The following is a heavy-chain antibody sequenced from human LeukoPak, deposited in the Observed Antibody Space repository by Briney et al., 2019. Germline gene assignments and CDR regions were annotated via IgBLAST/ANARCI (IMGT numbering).Heavy chain of an antibody. CDR2: ISSSSSYI. CDR3: ARENYYDNSIYY. CDR1: GFTFSSYS. J-gene: IGHJ4*02. Sequence: PGGSLRLSCAASGFTFSSYSMNCVRQAPGKGLEWVSSISSSSSYIYYADSVKGRFTISRDNAKNSLYLQMSSLRAEHTAVYYCARENYYDNSIYYWGQGALVTVSS. V-gene: IGHV3-21*01. D-gene: IGHD3-22*01.